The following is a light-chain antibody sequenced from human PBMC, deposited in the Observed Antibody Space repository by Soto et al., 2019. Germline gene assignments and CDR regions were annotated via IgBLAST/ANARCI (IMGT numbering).Light chain of an antibody. CDR3: AAWDDSLSGYV. CDR1: SSNIGSNY. V-gene: IGLV1-47*02. J-gene: IGLJ1*01. CDR2: SNN. Sequence: QAVVTQPPSASGTPGQRVIISCSGSSSNIGSNYVYWYQQLPGTAPKLLIYSNNQRPSGVPDRFSGSKSGTSASLAISGLRSEDEADYYCAAWDDSLSGYVFGTGTKVTVL.